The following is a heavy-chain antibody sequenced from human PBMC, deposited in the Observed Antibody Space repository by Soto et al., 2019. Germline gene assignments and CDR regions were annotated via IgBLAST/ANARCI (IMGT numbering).Heavy chain of an antibody. J-gene: IGHJ6*03. Sequence: GGSLRLSCAASGFTFSSYAMSWVRQAPGKGLEWVSAISGSGGSTYYADSVKGRFTISRDNSKNTLYLQMNSLRAEDTAVYYCAKDGVVVPAAMAYYYYYMDVWGKGTTVTVSS. CDR2: ISGSGGST. CDR3: AKDGVVVPAAMAYYYYYMDV. CDR1: GFTFSSYA. V-gene: IGHV3-23*01. D-gene: IGHD2-2*01.